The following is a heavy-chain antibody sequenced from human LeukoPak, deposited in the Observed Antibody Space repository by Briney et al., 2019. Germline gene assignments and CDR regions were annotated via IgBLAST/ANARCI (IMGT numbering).Heavy chain of an antibody. J-gene: IGHJ3*02. CDR2: IRGSGGLT. CDR1: GFTFNDYA. Sequence: GGSLRLSCAASGFTFNDYAMMWVRQAPGRGLEWVSAIRGSGGLTFYADSVKGRFTISRDNSKNTLYLQMNSLRAEDTAVYYCARDPNGDYIGAFDMCGQGTKVTVS. V-gene: IGHV3-23*01. D-gene: IGHD4-17*01. CDR3: ARDPNGDYIGAFDM.